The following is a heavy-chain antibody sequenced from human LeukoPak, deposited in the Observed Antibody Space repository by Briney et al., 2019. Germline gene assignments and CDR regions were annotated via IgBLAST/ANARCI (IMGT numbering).Heavy chain of an antibody. CDR3: AREVGGAFDI. J-gene: IGHJ3*02. V-gene: IGHV3-23*01. D-gene: IGHD1-26*01. CDR2: ISGSGTNT. CDR1: GFTFSSYA. Sequence: PGGSLRLSCAASGFTFSSYAMSWVRQAPAKGLEWVSAISGSGTNTYYADSVKGRFTISRDNSKNSLYLQMNSLRAEDTAVYYCAREVGGAFDIWGQGTMVTVSS.